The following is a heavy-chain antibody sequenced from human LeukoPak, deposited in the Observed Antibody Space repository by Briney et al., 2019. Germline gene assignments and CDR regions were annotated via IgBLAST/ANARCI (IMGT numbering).Heavy chain of an antibody. V-gene: IGHV4-4*02. D-gene: IGHD2-15*01. Sequence: SGTLSLTCDVFGGSISSNNWWSWVRQPPGKGLEWIGEMYHSGSTNYNPSLKSRVTISVDTSKNQFSLKLSSVTAADTAVYYCARQIIYCSGGSCYSHLTYYYYMDVWGKGTTVTVSS. J-gene: IGHJ6*03. CDR1: GGSISSNNW. CDR2: MYHSGST. CDR3: ARQIIYCSGGSCYSHLTYYYYMDV.